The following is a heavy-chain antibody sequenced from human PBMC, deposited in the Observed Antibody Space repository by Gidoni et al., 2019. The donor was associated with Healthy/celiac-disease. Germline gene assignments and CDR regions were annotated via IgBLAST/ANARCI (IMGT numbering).Heavy chain of an antibody. V-gene: IGHV4-39*01. CDR1: GGSISSSSYY. CDR3: ARQFPAMVTGYYYMDV. J-gene: IGHJ6*03. CDR2: IYYSGST. Sequence: QLQLQESGPGLVKPSETLSLTCTVSGGSISSSSYYWGWIRQPPGTGLEWIGSIYYSGSTYYNPSLKSRVTISVDTSKNQFSLKLSSVTAADTAVYYCARQFPAMVTGYYYMDVWGKGTTVTVSS. D-gene: IGHD5-18*01.